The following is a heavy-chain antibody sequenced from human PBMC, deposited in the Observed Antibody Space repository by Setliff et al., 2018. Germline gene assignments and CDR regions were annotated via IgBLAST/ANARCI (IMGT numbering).Heavy chain of an antibody. CDR2: IYYSGST. V-gene: IGHV4-39*07. CDR3: ARDEGSSYFYGMDV. Sequence: PSETLSLTCTVSGGSISSSSYYWGWIRQPPGKGLEWIGSIYYSGSTYYNPSLKSRVTISVDTSKNQFSLKLSSVTAADTAVYYCARDEGSSYFYGMDVWGQGTTVTSP. D-gene: IGHD6-13*01. CDR1: GGSISSSSYY. J-gene: IGHJ6*02.